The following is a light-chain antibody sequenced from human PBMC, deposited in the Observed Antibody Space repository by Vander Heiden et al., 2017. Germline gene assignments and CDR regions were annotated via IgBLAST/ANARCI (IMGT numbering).Light chain of an antibody. Sequence: QSALTQPASVSGSPGQSITISCTGTSSDVGGYNYVSWYQQHPGKAPKRMIYEVSNRPSGVSNRFSGSKSGNTASLTISGLQAEDEADYYCSSYTSSSGVFGGGTKLTVL. J-gene: IGLJ2*01. CDR3: SSYTSSSGV. CDR1: SSDVGGYNY. V-gene: IGLV2-14*01. CDR2: EVS.